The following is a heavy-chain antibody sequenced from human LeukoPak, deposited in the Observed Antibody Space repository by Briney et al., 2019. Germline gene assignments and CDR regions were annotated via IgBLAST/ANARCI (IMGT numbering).Heavy chain of an antibody. Sequence: GGSLRLSCAASGYPFSTYWMSWVHQAPGKGLQWVANIKQDGREKYYVDSVKGRFTISRDNAKNSLYLQMNSLRAEDTVVYYCARAYFYYDSSGYYGDYWGQGTLVTVSS. D-gene: IGHD3-22*01. V-gene: IGHV3-7*01. CDR3: ARAYFYYDSSGYYGDY. CDR1: GYPFSTYW. J-gene: IGHJ4*02. CDR2: IKQDGREK.